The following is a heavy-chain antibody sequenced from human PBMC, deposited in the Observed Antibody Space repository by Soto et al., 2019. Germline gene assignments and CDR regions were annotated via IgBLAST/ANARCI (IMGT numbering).Heavy chain of an antibody. D-gene: IGHD2-15*01. CDR3: ARDDANRGFCSGGSCYPAGKFHY. Sequence: EVQLVGSGGGLVQPGGSLRLSCAASGFTFCNYLMNWVRQAPGKGLEWVANIKEDGSEKYYVDSVKGRFTISRDNAKNSLYLQMNSLRAEDTAVYYCARDDANRGFCSGGSCYPAGKFHYWGQGTLVTVSS. CDR1: GFTFCNYL. V-gene: IGHV3-7*05. CDR2: IKEDGSEK. J-gene: IGHJ4*02.